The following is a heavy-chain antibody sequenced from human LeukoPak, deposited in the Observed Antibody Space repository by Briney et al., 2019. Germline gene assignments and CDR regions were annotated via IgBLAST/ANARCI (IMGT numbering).Heavy chain of an antibody. V-gene: IGHV3-21*01. Sequence: GGSLRLSCAASGFTFSSYEMNWVRQAPGKGLEWVSSISSSSSYIYYADSVKGRFTISRDNAKNSLYLQMNSLRAEDTAVYYCARDLMDAFDIWGQGTMVTVSS. CDR2: ISSSSSYI. CDR3: ARDLMDAFDI. J-gene: IGHJ3*02. CDR1: GFTFSSYE. D-gene: IGHD3-16*01.